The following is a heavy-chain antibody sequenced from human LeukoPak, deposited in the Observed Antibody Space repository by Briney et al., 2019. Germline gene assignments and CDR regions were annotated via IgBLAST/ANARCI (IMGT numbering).Heavy chain of an antibody. J-gene: IGHJ6*03. Sequence: TSETLSLTCTVSGGSISSSSYYWGWIRQPPRKGLEWIGSIYYSGSTYYNPSLKSRVTISVDTSKNQFSLKLSSVTAADTAVYYCARHLHSSGWYYYYYMDVWGKGTTVTVSS. V-gene: IGHV4-39*01. CDR2: IYYSGST. CDR1: GGSISSSSYY. CDR3: ARHLHSSGWYYYYYMDV. D-gene: IGHD6-19*01.